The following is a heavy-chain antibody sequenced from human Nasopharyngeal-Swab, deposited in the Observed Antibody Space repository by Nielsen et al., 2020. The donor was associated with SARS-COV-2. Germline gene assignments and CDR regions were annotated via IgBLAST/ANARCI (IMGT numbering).Heavy chain of an antibody. D-gene: IGHD2-2*01. CDR1: GFTVSSNY. CDR2: IYSGGST. CDR3: ARVPCSSTSCYVGGYGMDV. J-gene: IGHJ6*02. V-gene: IGHV3-53*01. Sequence: GESLKISWAASGFTVSSNYMSWVRQAPGKGLEWVSVIYSGGSTYYADSVKGRFTISRDNSKNTLYLQMNSLRAEDTAVYYCARVPCSSTSCYVGGYGMDVWGQGTTVTVSS.